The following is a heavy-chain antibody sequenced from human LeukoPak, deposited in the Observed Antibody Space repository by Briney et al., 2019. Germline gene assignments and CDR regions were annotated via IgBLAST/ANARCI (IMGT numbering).Heavy chain of an antibody. J-gene: IGHJ5*02. CDR2: ISAYNGNT. CDR1: GYTFTSYG. V-gene: IGHV1-18*01. D-gene: IGHD2-15*01. Sequence: VKVSCKASGYTFTSYGISWVRQAPGQGLEWMGWISAYNGNTKYAQKVLGRVTMTTDTSTSTAYMELRSLRSDDTAVYYCARGGLVVVVAATPSTTPGLLHWLDPWGQGTLVSVSS. CDR3: ARGGLVVVVAATPSTTPGLLHWLDP.